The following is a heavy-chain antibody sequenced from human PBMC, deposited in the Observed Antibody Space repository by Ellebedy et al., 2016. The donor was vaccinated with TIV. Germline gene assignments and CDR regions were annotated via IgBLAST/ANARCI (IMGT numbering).Heavy chain of an antibody. V-gene: IGHV1-18*01. CDR2: ISVYNGNR. J-gene: IGHJ4*02. CDR3: ARVQLWPPSYFDY. D-gene: IGHD5-18*01. Sequence: ASVKVSXXASGYSFNSYGINWVRQAPGQGLEWMGWISVYNGNRNYAQKLQGRVTMTTDTSTSTAYMELRSLRSDDTAVYYCARVQLWPPSYFDYWGQGTLVTVSS. CDR1: GYSFNSYG.